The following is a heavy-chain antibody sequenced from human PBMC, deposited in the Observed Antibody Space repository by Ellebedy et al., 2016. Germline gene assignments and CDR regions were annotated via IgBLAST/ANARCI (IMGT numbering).Heavy chain of an antibody. CDR1: GFTFSSYA. J-gene: IGHJ4*02. V-gene: IGHV3-23*01. Sequence: GGSLRLSCAASGFTFSSYAMSWVRQTPGKGLEWVSAISGSGGGTSYADSVKGRFTISSDNSKTTLFLQMNSLRAEDTALYYCAKSPLVVVAATCLDYWGQGTLVTVSS. CDR3: AKSPLVVVAATCLDY. D-gene: IGHD2-15*01. CDR2: ISGSGGGT.